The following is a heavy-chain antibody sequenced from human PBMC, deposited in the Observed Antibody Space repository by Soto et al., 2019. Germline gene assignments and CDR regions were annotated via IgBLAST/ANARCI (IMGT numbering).Heavy chain of an antibody. Sequence: ASVKVSCKASGYTFTGYYMHWVRQAPGQGLEWMGWINPNSGGTNYAQKFQGWVTMTRDTSISTAYMELSRLRSDDTAVYYCAAMVRGVINDTKGFDPWGQGTLVTVSS. V-gene: IGHV1-2*04. CDR3: AAMVRGVINDTKGFDP. J-gene: IGHJ5*02. D-gene: IGHD3-10*01. CDR2: INPNSGGT. CDR1: GYTFTGYY.